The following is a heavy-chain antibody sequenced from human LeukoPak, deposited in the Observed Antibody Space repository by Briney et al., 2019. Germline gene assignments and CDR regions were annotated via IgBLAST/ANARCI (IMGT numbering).Heavy chain of an antibody. CDR1: GYTFTGYY. Sequence: ASVKVSCKASGYTFTGYYMHWVRQAPGQGLEWMGWINPNRGGTNYAQKFQGRVTMTRDTSISTAYMELSRLRSDDTAVYYCAREELRVLRFLEWLPGDYWGQGTLVTVSS. CDR2: INPNRGGT. D-gene: IGHD3-3*01. J-gene: IGHJ4*02. CDR3: AREELRVLRFLEWLPGDY. V-gene: IGHV1-2*02.